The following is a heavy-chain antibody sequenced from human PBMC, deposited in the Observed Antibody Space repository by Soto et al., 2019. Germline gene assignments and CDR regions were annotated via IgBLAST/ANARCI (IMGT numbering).Heavy chain of an antibody. Sequence: LRLSCAASGFTFSGSAMHWVRQASGKGLEWVGRIRSKANSYATAYAASVKGRFTISRDDSKNTAYLQMNSLRAEDTAVYYCANLPYAVYYYYGMDVWGQGTTVTVSS. CDR2: IRSKANSYAT. CDR3: ANLPYAVYYYYGMDV. CDR1: GFTFSGSA. V-gene: IGHV3-73*01. J-gene: IGHJ6*02. D-gene: IGHD3-16*01.